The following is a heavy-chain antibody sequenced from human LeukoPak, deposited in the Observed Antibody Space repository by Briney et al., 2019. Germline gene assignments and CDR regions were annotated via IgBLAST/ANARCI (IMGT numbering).Heavy chain of an antibody. V-gene: IGHV3-23*01. J-gene: IGHJ4*02. CDR3: ARSVVVVTGGSKFFDY. CDR2: ISGSGGNT. D-gene: IGHD3-22*01. CDR1: GFTFSNNP. Sequence: GGSLRLSCVGSGFTFSNNPLSWVRQAPGKGLEWVSAISGSGGNTYYADSVRGRFTISRDNSKNTLYLQMTTLRAEDTAVYYCARSVVVVTGGSKFFDYWGQGTLVTVSS.